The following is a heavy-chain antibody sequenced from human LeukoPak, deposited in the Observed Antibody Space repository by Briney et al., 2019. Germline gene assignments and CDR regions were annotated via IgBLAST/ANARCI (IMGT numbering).Heavy chain of an antibody. V-gene: IGHV4-59*01. CDR1: GGSISSYY. J-gene: IGHJ5*02. CDR3: ACSPANWFDP. D-gene: IGHD2-2*01. Sequence: LETLSLTCTVSGGSISSYYWSWIRQPPGKGLEWIGYIYYSGSTNYNPSLKSRVTISVDTSKNQFSLKLSSVTAADTAVCYCACSPANWFDPWGQGTLVTVSS. CDR2: IYYSGST.